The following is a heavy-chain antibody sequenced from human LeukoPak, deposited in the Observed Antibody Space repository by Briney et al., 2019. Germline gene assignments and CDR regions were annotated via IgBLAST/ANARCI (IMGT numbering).Heavy chain of an antibody. Sequence: GGSLRLSCAASGFTFSTYSMNWVRQAPGKGLEWVSYISRSSATMYYADSVKGRFTISRDNAKNSLYLQMNSLRAEDTAVYYCARGPYPNPRAWGQGTLVTVSS. CDR2: ISRSSATM. CDR1: GFTFSTYS. CDR3: ARGPYPNPRA. J-gene: IGHJ5*02. D-gene: IGHD2-8*01. V-gene: IGHV3-48*01.